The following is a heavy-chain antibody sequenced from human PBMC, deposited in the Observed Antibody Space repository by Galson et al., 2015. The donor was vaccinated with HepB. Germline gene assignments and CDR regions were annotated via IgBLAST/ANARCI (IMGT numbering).Heavy chain of an antibody. CDR3: ARGALVVVVGATQNNWFDP. J-gene: IGHJ5*02. CDR2: INTYNRNT. Sequence: SVKVSCKASGYTFSSYSITWVRQAPGQGLEWMGWINTYNRNTNHAQKFQGRVTMTTDTSTSTAYMELRSLRSDDTAVYYCARGALVVVVGATQNNWFDPWGQGTLVTVSS. CDR1: GYTFSSYS. V-gene: IGHV1-18*01. D-gene: IGHD2-15*01.